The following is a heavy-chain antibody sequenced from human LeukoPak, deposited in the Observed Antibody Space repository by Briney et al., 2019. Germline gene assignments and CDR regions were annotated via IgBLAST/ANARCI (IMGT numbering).Heavy chain of an antibody. V-gene: IGHV1-2*02. CDR2: INPNTGDT. D-gene: IGHD5-18*01. Sequence: GASVKVSCKASGYTLTGYYMHWVRQAPGQGLEWMGWINPNTGDTNYAQKFQGRVTMTRDTSISTAYMELSRLRSDDTAVYYCARGIQLWLSEELYYFDYWGQGTLVTVSS. CDR3: ARGIQLWLSEELYYFDY. J-gene: IGHJ4*02. CDR1: GYTLTGYY.